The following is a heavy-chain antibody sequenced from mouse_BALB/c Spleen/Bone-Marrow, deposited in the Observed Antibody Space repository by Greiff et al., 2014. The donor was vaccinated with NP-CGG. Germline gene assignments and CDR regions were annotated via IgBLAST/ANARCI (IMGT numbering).Heavy chain of an antibody. CDR1: GYTFSSYW. V-gene: IGHV1-9*01. D-gene: IGHD2-14*01. CDR3: ARDYRYDYAMDY. J-gene: IGHJ4*01. CDR2: ILPGSGTT. Sequence: VQLQQSGAELMKPGASVKISCKATGYTFSSYWIEWVKQRPGHGPEWIGEILPGSGTTNYNEKFKGKAKFTADTSSNTAYMQFSSLTSEDSAVYYCARDYRYDYAMDYWGQGTSVTVSS.